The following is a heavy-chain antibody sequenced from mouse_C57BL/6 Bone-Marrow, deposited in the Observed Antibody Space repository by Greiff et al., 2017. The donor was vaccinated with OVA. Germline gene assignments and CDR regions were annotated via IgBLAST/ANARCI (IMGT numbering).Heavy chain of an antibody. CDR3: ARDAGGNSSWFAY. V-gene: IGHV7-1*01. Sequence: EVHLVESGGGLVQSGRSLRLSCATSGFTFSDFYMEWVRQAPGKGLEWIAASRNKANDYTTEYSASVKGRFIVSRDTSQSILYLQMNALRAEDTAIYYCARDAGGNSSWFAYWGQGTLVTVSA. J-gene: IGHJ3*01. D-gene: IGHD2-1*01. CDR2: SRNKANDYTT. CDR1: GFTFSDFY.